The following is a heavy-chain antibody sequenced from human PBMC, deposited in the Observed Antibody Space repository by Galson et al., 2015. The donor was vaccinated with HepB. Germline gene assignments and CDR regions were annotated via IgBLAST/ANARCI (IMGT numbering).Heavy chain of an antibody. CDR2: ISYDGRNE. J-gene: IGHJ5*02. CDR1: GFTFSSFA. D-gene: IGHD3-16*02. V-gene: IGHV3-30*04. CDR3: AREGYDYTWGNYRPYNWFDP. Sequence: SLRLSCAASGFTFSSFAMHWVRQAPGKGLEWVTFISYDGRNEFYADSVKGRYTVSRDNSRNTLYLQMNNLRPEDTAVYYCAREGYDYTWGNYRPYNWFDPWGQGTLVTVSS.